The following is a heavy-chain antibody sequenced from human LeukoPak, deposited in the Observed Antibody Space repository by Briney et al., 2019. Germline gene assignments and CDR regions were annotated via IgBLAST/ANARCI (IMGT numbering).Heavy chain of an antibody. CDR2: ISYDGSNK. D-gene: IGHD7-27*01. Sequence: PGGSLRLSCAASGFTFSSYGMHWVRQAPGKGLEWVAVISYDGSNKYYADSVKGRFTISRDNSKNTLYLQMNSLRADDTAVYYCGNPWGSGWYFDLWGRGTLVTVSS. V-gene: IGHV3-30*03. CDR3: GNPWGSGWYFDL. J-gene: IGHJ2*01. CDR1: GFTFSSYG.